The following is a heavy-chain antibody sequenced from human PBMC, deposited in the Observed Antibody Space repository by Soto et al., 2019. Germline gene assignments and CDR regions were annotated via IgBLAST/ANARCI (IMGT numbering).Heavy chain of an antibody. Sequence: EVQLLESGGGLVQPGGSLRLSCAAAGFTFSNYSLTWVRQSPGKGLEWFSPFSGSGGSRYYADSVRGRFTISRDNSKNTLFLQMNSLRVGDTAIYYCARDWTGDTCPCLDIWGQGTTVSVSS. V-gene: IGHV3-23*01. CDR1: GFTFSNYS. J-gene: IGHJ6*02. CDR3: ARDWTGDTCPCLDI. D-gene: IGHD3-3*01. CDR2: FSGSGGSR.